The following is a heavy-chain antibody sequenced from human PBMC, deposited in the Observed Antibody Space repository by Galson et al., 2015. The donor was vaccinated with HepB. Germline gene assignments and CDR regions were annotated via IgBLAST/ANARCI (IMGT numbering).Heavy chain of an antibody. CDR1: GFTFSRYT. CDR3: ARRSSGNSFDY. Sequence: SLRLSCAASGFTFSRYTMNWVRQAPGKGLEWVSSISGSYTIYYADSVKGRFTISRDNAKNSLDLQMNSLRDEDTAVYYCARRSSGNSFDYWGRGTPVTVSS. J-gene: IGHJ4*02. CDR2: ISGSYTI. V-gene: IGHV3-69-1*02. D-gene: IGHD1-7*01.